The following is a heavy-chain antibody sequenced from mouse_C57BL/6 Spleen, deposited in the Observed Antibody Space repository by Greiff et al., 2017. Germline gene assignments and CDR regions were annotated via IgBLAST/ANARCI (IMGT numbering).Heavy chain of an antibody. V-gene: IGHV1-69*01. CDR2: IDPSDSYT. J-gene: IGHJ2*01. CDR3: ARLGGY. CDR1: GYTFTSYW. Sequence: VQLQQSGAELVMPGASVKLSCKASGYTFTSYWMHWVKQRPGQGLEWIGEIDPSDSYTNYNQKFKGKSTLTVDKSSSTAYMQLSSLTSEDSAVYYCARLGGYWGQGTTLTVSS.